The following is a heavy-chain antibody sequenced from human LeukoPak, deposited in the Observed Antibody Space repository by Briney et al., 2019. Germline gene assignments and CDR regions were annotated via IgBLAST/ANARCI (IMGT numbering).Heavy chain of an antibody. CDR1: GFTFSSYA. CDR2: ISNDGSNE. J-gene: IGHJ4*02. D-gene: IGHD3-10*01. V-gene: IGHV3-30-3*01. CDR3: ATIMVRGLIITSRVDY. Sequence: PGGSLRLSCAASGFTFSSYAMSWVRQAPGKGLEWVAVISNDGSNEYYADSVKGRFTISRDNSKNTLYLQMNSLRAEDTAVYFCATIMVRGLIITSRVDYWGQGTLVTVSS.